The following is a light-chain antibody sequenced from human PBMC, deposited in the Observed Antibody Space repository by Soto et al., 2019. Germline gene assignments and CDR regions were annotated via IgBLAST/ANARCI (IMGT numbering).Light chain of an antibody. V-gene: IGKV3-20*01. CDR3: QQYGSSLTWT. Sequence: EIVLTQSPGTLSLSPGERATLSCRASQSVSSSSLAWYQKKPGQAPRLLIYGASSRAAGIPDRFSGSGSGTDFTLTISRPEPEDFAVYYCQQYGSSLTWTFGQGTKVEIQ. CDR2: GAS. CDR1: QSVSSSS. J-gene: IGKJ1*01.